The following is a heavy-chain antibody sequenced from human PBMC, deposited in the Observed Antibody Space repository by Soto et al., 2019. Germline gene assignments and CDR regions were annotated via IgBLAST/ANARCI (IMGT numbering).Heavy chain of an antibody. J-gene: IGHJ6*02. CDR2: ISAYNGNT. V-gene: IGHV1-18*01. CDR1: GYTFTSYG. CDR3: AGGKKYYYDSSGYYYSDYGMDV. Sequence: GASVKVSCKASGYTFTSYGISWVRQAPGQGLERMGWISAYNGNTNYAQKLQGRVTMTTDTSTSTAYMELRSLRSDDTAVYYCAGGKKYYYDSSGYYYSDYGMDVWGQGTTVTVSS. D-gene: IGHD3-22*01.